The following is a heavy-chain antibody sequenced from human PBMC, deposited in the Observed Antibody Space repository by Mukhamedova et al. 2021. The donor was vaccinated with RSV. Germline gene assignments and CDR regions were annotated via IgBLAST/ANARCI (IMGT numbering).Heavy chain of an antibody. CDR2: ISAYNGNT. Sequence: QAPGQGLEWMGWISAYNGNTNYAQKLQGRVTMTTDTSTSTAYMELRSLRSDDTAVYYCARDSSGYSAPGGYWGQGTLVTVSS. D-gene: IGHD3-22*01. CDR3: ARDSSGYSAPGGY. J-gene: IGHJ4*02. V-gene: IGHV1-18*01.